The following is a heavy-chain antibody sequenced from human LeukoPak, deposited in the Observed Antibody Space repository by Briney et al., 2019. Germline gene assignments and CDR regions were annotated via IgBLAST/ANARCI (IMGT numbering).Heavy chain of an antibody. V-gene: IGHV4-59*01. D-gene: IGHD3-22*01. CDR3: ARGKHIGGYYLFDS. CDR1: GGSISNYY. J-gene: IGHJ4*02. CDR2: IYYSGST. Sequence: SEALSLTCTVSGGSISNYYWSWIRQPPGKGLEWIGYIYYSGSTNYNPSLKSRVTISVDTSKNQFSLKLSSVTAADTAVYYCARGKHIGGYYLFDSWGQGSLVTVSS.